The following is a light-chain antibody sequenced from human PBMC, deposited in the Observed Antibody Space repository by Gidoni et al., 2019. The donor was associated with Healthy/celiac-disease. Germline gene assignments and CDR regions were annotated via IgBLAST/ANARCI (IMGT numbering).Light chain of an antibody. Sequence: EIALTQSPGTLSLSPGERATLSCRASKSVSSSYLAWYQQKPGQAPRLLIYGASSRATGIPDRFSGSGSGTDFTLTISRLEPEDIAMYYCQQYGNSPKTFGQGTKVEIK. CDR1: KSVSSSY. V-gene: IGKV3-20*01. CDR3: QQYGNSPKT. J-gene: IGKJ1*01. CDR2: GAS.